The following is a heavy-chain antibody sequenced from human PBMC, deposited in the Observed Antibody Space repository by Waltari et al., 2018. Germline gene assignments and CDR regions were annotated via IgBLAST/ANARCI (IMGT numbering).Heavy chain of an antibody. J-gene: IGHJ6*03. D-gene: IGHD3-10*01. CDR1: GGSITSSSYY. CDR3: AKGQHGSGDPRRYYMDV. V-gene: IGHV3-30*02. CDR2: IWYDGSNK. Sequence: QLQLQESGPGLVKPSETLSLICTVSGGSITSSSYYWGWIRQPPGKGLEWVAVIWYDGSNKYYADSVKGRFTISRDNSKNTLYLQMNSLRAEDTAVYYCAKGQHGSGDPRRYYMDVWGKGTTVTVYS.